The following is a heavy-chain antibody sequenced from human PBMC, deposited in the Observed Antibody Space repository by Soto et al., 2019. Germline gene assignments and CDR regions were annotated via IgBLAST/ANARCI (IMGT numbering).Heavy chain of an antibody. CDR2: IWYDGSNK. V-gene: IGHV3-33*01. CDR3: ARDDRRSIAAAAQLDY. CDR1: GCTCSSYG. D-gene: IGHD6-13*01. J-gene: IGHJ4*02. Sequence: GGSLRLSCAASGCTCSSYGMHWVRQAPGKGLEWVAVIWYDGSNKYYADSVKGRFTISRDNSKNTLYLQMNSLRAEDTAVYYCARDDRRSIAAAAQLDYWGQGTLVTVSS.